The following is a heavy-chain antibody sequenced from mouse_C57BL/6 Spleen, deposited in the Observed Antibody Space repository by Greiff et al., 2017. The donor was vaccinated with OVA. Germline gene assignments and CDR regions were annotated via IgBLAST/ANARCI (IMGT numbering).Heavy chain of an antibody. D-gene: IGHD1-1*01. Sequence: VQLKQSGPELVKPGDSVKISCKASGYSFTGYFMNWVMQSHGKSLEWIGRINPYNGDTFYNQKFKGKATLTVDKSSSTAHMELRSLTSEDSAVYYCARSKITTVVEDYFDYWGQGTTLTVSS. CDR1: GYSFTGYF. V-gene: IGHV1-20*01. CDR3: ARSKITTVVEDYFDY. CDR2: INPYNGDT. J-gene: IGHJ2*01.